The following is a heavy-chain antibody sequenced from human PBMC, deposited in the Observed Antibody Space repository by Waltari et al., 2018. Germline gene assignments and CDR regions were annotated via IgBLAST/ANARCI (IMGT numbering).Heavy chain of an antibody. CDR3: ARASPATVRGWFDP. Sequence: QVQLQESGPGLVKPSETLSLTCAVSGYSISSGYYWGWIRQPPGKGLEWIGSFYHSGRPHYNPSLKSRVTLSVDTSKNQFSLKLSSVTAADTAMYYCARASPATVRGWFDPWGQGTLVTVSS. CDR2: FYHSGRP. D-gene: IGHD3-10*01. J-gene: IGHJ5*02. V-gene: IGHV4-38-2*01. CDR1: GYSISSGYY.